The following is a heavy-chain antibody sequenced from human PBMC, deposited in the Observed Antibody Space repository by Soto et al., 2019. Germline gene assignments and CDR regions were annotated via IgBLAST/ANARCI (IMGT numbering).Heavy chain of an antibody. D-gene: IGHD1-26*01. V-gene: IGHV3-49*03. J-gene: IGHJ6*02. Sequence: PGGSLRLSCTASGFTFGDYAMSWFRQAPGKGLEWVGFIRSKAYGGTTEYAASVKGRFTISRDDSKSIAYLQMNSLKTEDTAVYYCTRVGDSPSGPTSLGYYYYGMDVWGQGTTVTVSS. CDR2: IRSKAYGGTT. CDR3: TRVGDSPSGPTSLGYYYYGMDV. CDR1: GFTFGDYA.